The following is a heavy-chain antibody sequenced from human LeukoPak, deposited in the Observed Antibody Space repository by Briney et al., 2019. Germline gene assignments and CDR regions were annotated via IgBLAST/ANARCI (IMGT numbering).Heavy chain of an antibody. D-gene: IGHD2-15*01. V-gene: IGHV3-23*01. J-gene: IGHJ4*02. CDR1: GFTFSSYD. CDR3: AKGLGDSCYSASDY. Sequence: GGSLRLSCAASGFTFSSYDMSWVRQAPGKGLEWVSVISGSGGSICYADSVKGRLTISRDNSKNTLYLQMNSLRAGDTAVYYCAKGLGDSCYSASDYWGQGALVTVSS. CDR2: ISGSGGSI.